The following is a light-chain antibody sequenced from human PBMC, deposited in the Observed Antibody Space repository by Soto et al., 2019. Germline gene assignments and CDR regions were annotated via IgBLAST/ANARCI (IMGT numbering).Light chain of an antibody. V-gene: IGLV2-14*01. CDR1: SSDIGAYNS. Sequence: QSALTQPASVSASPGQSITISCTATSSDIGAYNSVSWYQQHPGKAPQLMIYDVSYRPSGISSRFSGSKSGNTASLTISGLQPDDYADYYCASYTSARIRVFGGGTKVTVL. CDR2: DVS. CDR3: ASYTSARIRV. J-gene: IGLJ2*01.